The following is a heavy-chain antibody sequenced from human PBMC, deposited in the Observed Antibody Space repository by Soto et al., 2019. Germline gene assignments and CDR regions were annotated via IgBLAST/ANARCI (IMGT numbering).Heavy chain of an antibody. V-gene: IGHV1-46*01. CDR2: INASGGST. D-gene: IGHD3-3*01. CDR1: GYTFTNYY. CDR3: ARALRFMDPRDYYGMDV. Sequence: QVQLVQSGAEVKKPGASVTISCKASGYTFTNYYLHWVRQAAGQRLEWLGLINASGGSTRYAHKGQDRVIMTTDTTTNTAYMELRRLRSEDTAVYYCARALRFMDPRDYYGMDVWGQGTTVTVSS. J-gene: IGHJ6*02.